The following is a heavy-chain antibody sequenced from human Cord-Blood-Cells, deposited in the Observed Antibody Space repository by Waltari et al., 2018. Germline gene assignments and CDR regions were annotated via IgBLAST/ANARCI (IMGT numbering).Heavy chain of an antibody. J-gene: IGHJ4*02. D-gene: IGHD7-27*01. CDR3: ARDAPINWGCDY. Sequence: VQPGRSLRLSCAASGFTFSSYAMHWVRQAPGKGLEWVAVISYDGSNKYYADSVKGRFTISRDNSKNTLYLQMNSLRAEDTAVYYCARDAPINWGCDYWGQGTLVTVSS. V-gene: IGHV3-30-3*01. CDR1: GFTFSSYA. CDR2: ISYDGSNK.